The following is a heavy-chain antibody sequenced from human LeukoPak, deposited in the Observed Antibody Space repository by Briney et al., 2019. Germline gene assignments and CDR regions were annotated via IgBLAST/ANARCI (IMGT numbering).Heavy chain of an antibody. V-gene: IGHV4-4*09. CDR1: GVSISPYY. D-gene: IGHD3-3*01. CDR2: IHTRGSN. Sequence: PSETLSLTCAVSGVSISPYYWAWIRQPPGKGLEWIGYIHTRGSNNQYPSLKSPVTISVDKSKNHFSLRLPSVTAADTAVYYCARLSAAVHLGAFDLWGQGTMVTVSS. CDR3: ARLSAAVHLGAFDL. J-gene: IGHJ3*01.